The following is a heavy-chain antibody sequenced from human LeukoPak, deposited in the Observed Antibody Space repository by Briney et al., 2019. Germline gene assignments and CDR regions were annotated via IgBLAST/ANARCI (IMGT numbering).Heavy chain of an antibody. Sequence: ETLSLTCTVSGGSISSYYWSWIRQPAGKGLEWIGRIYTSGSTNYNPSLKSRVTMSVDTSKNQFSLKLSSVTAADTAVYYCARVGSRWYYYYMDVWGKGTTVTVSS. D-gene: IGHD2-15*01. CDR3: ARVGSRWYYYYMDV. CDR1: GGSISSYY. CDR2: IYTSGST. J-gene: IGHJ6*03. V-gene: IGHV4-4*07.